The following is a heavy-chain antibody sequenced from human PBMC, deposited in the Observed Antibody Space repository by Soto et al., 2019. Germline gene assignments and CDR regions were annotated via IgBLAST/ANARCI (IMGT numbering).Heavy chain of an antibody. CDR2: ISGSGVRT. Sequence: PGGSLRLSCAASGFTFSSYAMIWVRQAPGKGLEWVSSISGSGVRTYYADSVKGRFTISRDNSKNTLNLQMNSLRAEDTAVYYCAKDTGRGYSYGYFDYWGQGTLVTVSS. D-gene: IGHD5-18*01. V-gene: IGHV3-23*01. CDR1: GFTFSSYA. J-gene: IGHJ4*02. CDR3: AKDTGRGYSYGYFDY.